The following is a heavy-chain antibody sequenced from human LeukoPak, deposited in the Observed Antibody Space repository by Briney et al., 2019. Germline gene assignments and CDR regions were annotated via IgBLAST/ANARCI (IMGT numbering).Heavy chain of an antibody. Sequence: GGSLRLSCAASGFTFSDYYMSWIRQAPGKGLEWVAVISYDGSNKYYVDSVKGRFTISRDNSKNTLSLQINSLRAEDTAVYYCAKASIYVYYGMDVWGQGTTVIVSS. CDR2: ISYDGSNK. V-gene: IGHV3-30*18. CDR3: AKASIYVYYGMDV. CDR1: GFTFSDYY. D-gene: IGHD3-16*02. J-gene: IGHJ6*02.